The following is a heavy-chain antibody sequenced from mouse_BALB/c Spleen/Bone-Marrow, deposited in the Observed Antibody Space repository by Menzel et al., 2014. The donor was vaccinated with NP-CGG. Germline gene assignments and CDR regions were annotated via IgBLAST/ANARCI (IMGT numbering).Heavy chain of an antibody. CDR3: ATGTFAY. Sequence: EVKLVESGGGLVQPGGSLKLSCAASGFTFSSYTMSWVRQTPEKRLEWVAYISNGGGSTYYPDTVKGRFTISRDNAKNTLYLQMSSLKSEDTAMYYCATGTFAYWCQGTLVTVSA. J-gene: IGHJ3*01. CDR2: ISNGGGST. CDR1: GFTFSSYT. D-gene: IGHD4-1*01. V-gene: IGHV5-12-2*01.